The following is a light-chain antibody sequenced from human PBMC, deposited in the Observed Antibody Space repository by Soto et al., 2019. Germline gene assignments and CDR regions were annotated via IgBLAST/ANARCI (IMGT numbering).Light chain of an antibody. CDR3: SSYTSSSTL. J-gene: IGLJ2*01. CDR2: DVS. Sequence: QSALTQPASVSGSPGQSITISSTGTSSDVGGYNYVSWYQQHPGKAPKLMIYDVSNRPSGVSNRFSGSKSGNTASLTISGLQAEDEADYYCSSYTSSSTLFGGGTQLTVL. CDR1: SSDVGGYNY. V-gene: IGLV2-14*01.